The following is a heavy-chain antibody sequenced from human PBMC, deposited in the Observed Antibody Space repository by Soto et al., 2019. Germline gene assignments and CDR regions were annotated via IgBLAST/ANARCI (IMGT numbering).Heavy chain of an antibody. J-gene: IGHJ1*01. CDR1: GFSLSTSGVG. V-gene: IGHV2-5*02. CDR2: FYWDDDQ. Sequence: QITLKESGPPLMNPTQTLTLTCTFSGFSLSTSGVGVGWIRQPPGKALEWLALFYWDDDQRYSPSLKSRLTITKDTSKNQVVLTMTNMDPVDTATYYCAHSYTSGFVAEYFQHWGQGTLVTVSS. D-gene: IGHD6-19*01. CDR3: AHSYTSGFVAEYFQH.